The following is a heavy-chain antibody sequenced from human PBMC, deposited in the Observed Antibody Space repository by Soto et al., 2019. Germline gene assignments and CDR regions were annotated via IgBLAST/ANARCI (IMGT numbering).Heavy chain of an antibody. V-gene: IGHV4-4*02. CDR3: GTRDSSRFY. D-gene: IGHD6-13*01. CDR2: SHQSGNT. J-gene: IGHJ4*02. CDR1: GVSISSHDW. Sequence: QVQLQESGPGLVKPSGTLSLTCAVSGVSISSHDWWTWVRQPTGKGLEWIGESHQSGNTNYNSSLVRRVTISVDKSKNQFSLKLTSVTVADTAVYYCGTRDSSRFYWGQGTLVTVSS.